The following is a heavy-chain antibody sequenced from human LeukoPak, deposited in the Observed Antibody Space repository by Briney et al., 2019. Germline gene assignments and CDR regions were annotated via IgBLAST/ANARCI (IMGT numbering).Heavy chain of an antibody. V-gene: IGHV1-69*05. CDR2: IIPIFGTA. Sequence: SVKVSCKASGGTFSSYAISWVRQAPGQGLKWMGRIIPIFGTANYAQKFQGRVTITTDEPTSTAYMELSSLRSEDTAVYYCARDQGGYYDSSGYYDYWGQGTLVTVSS. J-gene: IGHJ4*02. CDR3: ARDQGGYYDSSGYYDY. CDR1: GGTFSSYA. D-gene: IGHD3-22*01.